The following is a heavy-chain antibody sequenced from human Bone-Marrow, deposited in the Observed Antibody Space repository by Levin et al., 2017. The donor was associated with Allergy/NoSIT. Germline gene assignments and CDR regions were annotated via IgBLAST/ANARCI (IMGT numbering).Heavy chain of an antibody. J-gene: IGHJ4*02. V-gene: IGHV3-23*01. Sequence: GGSLRLSCAASGCTFSSNAMSWVRQAPGKGLEWVSGISGSGGSTYYADSVKGRLTISRDNSKNTLYLQMNSLRAEDTAVYYCAKRSGGGSGSYYIDYWGQGTLVTVSS. CDR3: AKRSGGGSGSYYIDY. CDR1: GCTFSSNA. D-gene: IGHD3-10*01. CDR2: ISGSGGST.